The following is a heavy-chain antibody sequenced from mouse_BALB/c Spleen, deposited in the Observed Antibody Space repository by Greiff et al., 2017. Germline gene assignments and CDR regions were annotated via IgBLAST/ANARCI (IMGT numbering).Heavy chain of an antibody. CDR1: GYSITSDYA. CDR3: ARSPFQAWFAY. Sequence: VQLQQSGPGLVKPSQSLSLTCTVTGYSITSDYAWNWIRQFPGNKLEWMGYISYSGSTSYNPSLKSRISITRDTSKNQFFLQLNSVTTEDTATYYCARSPFQAWFAYWGQGTLVTVSA. J-gene: IGHJ3*01. V-gene: IGHV3-2*02. CDR2: ISYSGST.